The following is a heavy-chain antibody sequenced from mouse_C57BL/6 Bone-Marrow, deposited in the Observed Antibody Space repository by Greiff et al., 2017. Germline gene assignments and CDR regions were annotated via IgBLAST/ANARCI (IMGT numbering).Heavy chain of an antibody. V-gene: IGHV14-4*01. CDR2: IDPENGDT. CDR1: GFNIKDDY. J-gene: IGHJ4*01. Sequence: VQLQQSGAELVRPGASVKLSCTASGFNIKDDYMHWVKQRPEQGLEWIGWIDPENGDTEYASKFQGKATITADTSSNTAYLQLSSLTSEDTAVYYCIFRDGSSYDAMDYWGQGTSVTISS. D-gene: IGHD1-1*01. CDR3: IFRDGSSYDAMDY.